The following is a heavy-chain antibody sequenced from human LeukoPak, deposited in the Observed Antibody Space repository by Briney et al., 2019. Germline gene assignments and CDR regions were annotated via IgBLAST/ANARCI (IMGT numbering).Heavy chain of an antibody. J-gene: IGHJ3*02. CDR1: GDSINSDY. V-gene: IGHV4-59*01. Sequence: PSETLSLTCIVSGDSINSDYWSWIRQPPGKGLEWIGCIYYSGSTNYNPSLKSRVTISVDTSKNQFSLKLSSVTAADTAVYYCAREVSGRNPYYYGSGSTGDDAFDIWGQGTMVTVSS. CDR2: IYYSGST. CDR3: AREVSGRNPYYYGSGSTGDDAFDI. D-gene: IGHD3-10*01.